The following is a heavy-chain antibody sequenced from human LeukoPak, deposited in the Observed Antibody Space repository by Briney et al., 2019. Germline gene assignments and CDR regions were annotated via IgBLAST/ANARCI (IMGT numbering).Heavy chain of an antibody. CDR1: GDSVSSKNGA. CDR3: ARVLAIFGLDTTDFYMDV. CDR2: TYYRSKWYN. J-gene: IGHJ6*03. D-gene: IGHD3/OR15-3a*01. V-gene: IGHV6-1*01. Sequence: SQTLSLTCVVSGDSVSSKNGAWNWIRQSPSRGLEWLGRTYYRSKWYNDYAESMEGRMTISQDTSKNQYSLHLTSVTAADTAVYYCARVLAIFGLDTTDFYMDVWGKGTTVTVSS.